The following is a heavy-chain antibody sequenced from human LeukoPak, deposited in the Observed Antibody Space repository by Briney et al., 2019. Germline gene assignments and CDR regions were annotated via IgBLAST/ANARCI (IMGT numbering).Heavy chain of an antibody. CDR2: IYHSGSGST. J-gene: IGHJ6*02. Sequence: PSQTLSLTCTVSGGSISSGGHSWSWIRQPPGKGLEWIGYIYHSGSGSTYYNPSLKSRVTISIDKSKNQFSLKLNSVTAADTAVYYCARDRVAWTTVVTRPYYYYGMDVWGQGTTVTVSS. CDR1: GGSISSGGHS. D-gene: IGHD4-23*01. V-gene: IGHV4-30-2*01. CDR3: ARDRVAWTTVVTRPYYYYGMDV.